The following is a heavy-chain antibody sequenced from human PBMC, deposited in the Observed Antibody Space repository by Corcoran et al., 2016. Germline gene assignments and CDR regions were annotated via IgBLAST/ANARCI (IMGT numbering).Heavy chain of an antibody. J-gene: IGHJ6*02. V-gene: IGHV1-8*01. Sequence: QVQLVQSGAEVKKPGASVKVSCKASGYTFTSYDINWVRQATGQGLEWMGWMNPNSGNTGYAQKFQGRVTMTRNTSISTAYMELSSLRSEDTAVYYCAGAGGYYDFWSGYQNPYYYYGMDVWGQGTTVTVSS. CDR1: GYTFTSYD. CDR3: AGAGGYYDFWSGYQNPYYYYGMDV. CDR2: MNPNSGNT. D-gene: IGHD3-3*01.